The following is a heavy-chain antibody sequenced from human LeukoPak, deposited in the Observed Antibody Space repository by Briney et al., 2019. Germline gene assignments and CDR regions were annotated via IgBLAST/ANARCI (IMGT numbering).Heavy chain of an antibody. D-gene: IGHD1-26*01. CDR3: AKASNGGSYYGVIIDY. CDR2: ISDDGSNK. CDR1: GFTFSRYG. J-gene: IGHJ4*02. Sequence: GGSLRLSCAASGFTFSRYGMHWVRQGPGRGLEWVAIISDDGSNKKYADSVTGRFTISRDNSKNSVYLQMNSLRPEDTAVYFCAKASNGGSYYGVIIDYWGRGALVSVSS. V-gene: IGHV3-30*18.